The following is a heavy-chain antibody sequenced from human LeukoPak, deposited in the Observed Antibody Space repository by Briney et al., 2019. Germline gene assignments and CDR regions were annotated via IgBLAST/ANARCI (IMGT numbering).Heavy chain of an antibody. V-gene: IGHV3-9*03. CDR1: GFTFDDYA. Sequence: GRSLRLSCAASGFTFDDYAMHWVRQAPGKGLGWVSGISWNSGSIGYADSVKGRFTISRDNAKNSLYLQMNSLRAEDMALYYCAKGGTYYYDSSGYSWGQGTLVTVSS. CDR2: ISWNSGSI. D-gene: IGHD3-22*01. CDR3: AKGGTYYYDSSGYS. J-gene: IGHJ4*02.